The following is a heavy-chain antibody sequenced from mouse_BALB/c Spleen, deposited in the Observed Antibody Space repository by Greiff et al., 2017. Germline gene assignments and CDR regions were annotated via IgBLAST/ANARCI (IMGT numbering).Heavy chain of an antibody. J-gene: IGHJ3*01. V-gene: IGHV1S137*01. CDR1: GYTFTDYA. CDR2: ISTYYGDA. Sequence: VQLQQSGAELVRPGVSVKISCKGSGYTFTDYAMHWVKQSHAKSLEWIGVISTYYGDASYNQKFKGKATMTVDKSSSTAYMELARLTSEDSAIYYCAREADGWFAYWGQGTLVTVSA. CDR3: AREADGWFAY.